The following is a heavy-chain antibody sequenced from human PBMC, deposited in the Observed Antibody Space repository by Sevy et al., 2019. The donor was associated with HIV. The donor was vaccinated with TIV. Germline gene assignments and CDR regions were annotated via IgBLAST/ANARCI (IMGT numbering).Heavy chain of an antibody. CDR1: GFTFGRYW. CDR2: IKEDGSGR. V-gene: IGHV3-7*01. J-gene: IGHJ4*02. CDR3: ARLYSSSSGRGLDN. D-gene: IGHD6-6*01. Sequence: GGSLRLSCAASGFTFGRYWMTWVRQAPGKGLEWVANIKEDGSGRFYVDSVRGRLTVSRDNAKKTLYLQMNNLRGEDTALYYCARLYSSSSGRGLDNWGQGALVTVSS.